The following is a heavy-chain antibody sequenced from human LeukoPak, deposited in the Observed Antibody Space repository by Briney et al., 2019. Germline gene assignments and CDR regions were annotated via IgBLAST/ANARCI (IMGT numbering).Heavy chain of an antibody. V-gene: IGHV3-23*01. Sequence: GSLRLSCAASGFTLTSYAMSWVRQAPGKGLEWVSSISGSGRGGIPSYADSVKGRSTVSRDNSRNTLYLQLNSLRVEDTALYYCARFRNDFWTGYPSDALDIWGQGTMVTVSS. CDR2: ISGSGRGGIP. D-gene: IGHD3/OR15-3a*01. CDR1: GFTLTSYA. CDR3: ARFRNDFWTGYPSDALDI. J-gene: IGHJ3*02.